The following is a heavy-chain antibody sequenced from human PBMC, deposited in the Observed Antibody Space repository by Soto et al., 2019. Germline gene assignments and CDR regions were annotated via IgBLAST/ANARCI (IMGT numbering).Heavy chain of an antibody. V-gene: IGHV3-30*18. CDR2: ISSDGSNT. CDR1: GFSFNTYG. Sequence: QVQLVESGGGVVQPGRSLRLSCAASGFSFNTYGMHWVRQAPGKGLEWVAVISSDGSNTYYADSVKGRFSVSRVNSKYTLYLHMSSLRVEDTAVYYCAKSLASIWFSLAYGGQGTRVTVSS. J-gene: IGHJ4*02. D-gene: IGHD6-13*01. CDR3: AKSLASIWFSLAY.